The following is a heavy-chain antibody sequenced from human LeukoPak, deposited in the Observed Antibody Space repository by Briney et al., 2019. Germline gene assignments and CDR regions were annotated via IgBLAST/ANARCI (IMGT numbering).Heavy chain of an antibody. Sequence: PGGSLRLSCAASGFTFSSYSMNWVRQAPGKGLEWVSSISSSSSYIYYADSVKGRFTISRDNAKNSLYLQMNSLRAEDTAVYYCAREFAQDSGAFDIWGQGTMVTVSS. J-gene: IGHJ3*02. CDR1: GFTFSSYS. D-gene: IGHD3-10*01. CDR3: AREFAQDSGAFDI. V-gene: IGHV3-21*01. CDR2: ISSSSSYI.